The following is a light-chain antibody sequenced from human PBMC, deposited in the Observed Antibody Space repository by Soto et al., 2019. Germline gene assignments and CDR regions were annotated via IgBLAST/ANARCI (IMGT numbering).Light chain of an antibody. Sequence: PSTLSASVPDTVTITCRASQSISRYLNWYQQKPGKAPKLLIYAASRLQSGVPSRFSGSGSGTDFTLTISSLQPEDFATYYCQQSYSTPLTFGGGTKVDIK. CDR2: AAS. CDR3: QQSYSTPLT. J-gene: IGKJ4*01. V-gene: IGKV1-39*01. CDR1: QSISRY.